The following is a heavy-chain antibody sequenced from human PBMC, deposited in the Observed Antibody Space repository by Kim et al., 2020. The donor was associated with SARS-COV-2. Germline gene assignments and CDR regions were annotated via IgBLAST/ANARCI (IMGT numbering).Heavy chain of an antibody. CDR1: GFTFSSYG. CDR3: AMGGYFDWLSGGFDY. CDR2: ISYDGSNK. Sequence: GGSLRLSCAASGFTFSSYGMHWVRQAPGKGLEWVAVISYDGSNKYYADSVKGRFTISRDNSKNTLYLQMNSLRAEDTAVYYCAMGGYFDWLSGGFDYWGQGTLVTVSS. J-gene: IGHJ4*02. V-gene: IGHV3-30*03. D-gene: IGHD3-9*01.